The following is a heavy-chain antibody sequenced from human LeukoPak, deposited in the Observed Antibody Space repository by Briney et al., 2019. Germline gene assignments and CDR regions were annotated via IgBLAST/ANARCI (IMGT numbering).Heavy chain of an antibody. Sequence: GGSLRLSCVASEFTFSSYNMNWARQAPGKGLVWVSRIDNGGSTTLYADSVRGRFIISRDNAKNTLYLQMNSLRPEDTAIYYCARVRSDYSSSSPPDYWGQGTPVTVSS. CDR1: EFTFSSYN. V-gene: IGHV3-74*01. J-gene: IGHJ4*02. CDR3: ARVRSDYSSSSPPDY. CDR2: IDNGGSTT. D-gene: IGHD6-6*01.